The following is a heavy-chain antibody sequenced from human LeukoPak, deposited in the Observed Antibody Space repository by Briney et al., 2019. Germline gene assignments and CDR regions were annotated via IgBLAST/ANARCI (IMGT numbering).Heavy chain of an antibody. V-gene: IGHV1-46*01. J-gene: IGHJ4*02. Sequence: GASVKVSCKASGYTFTSYYMHWVRQAPGQGLEWMGIINPSGGSTSYAQKFQGRVTMTRDTSTSTAYMELRSLRSDDTAVYYCASLYYYDSSGYLDWGQGTLVTVSS. CDR1: GYTFTSYY. CDR3: ASLYYYDSSGYLD. D-gene: IGHD3-22*01. CDR2: INPSGGST.